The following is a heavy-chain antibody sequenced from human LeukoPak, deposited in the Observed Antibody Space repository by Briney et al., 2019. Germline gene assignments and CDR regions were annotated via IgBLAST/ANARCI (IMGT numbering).Heavy chain of an antibody. J-gene: IGHJ6*03. Sequence: GGSLRLSCAASGFTFSSYEMNWVRQAPGKGLEWVSYISSSGSTIYYADSVKGRFTISRDNAKNSLYLQMNSLRAEDTAVYYCARACRNTHYYYYMDVWGKGTTVTVSS. CDR1: GFTFSSYE. CDR2: ISSSGSTI. D-gene: IGHD2/OR15-2a*01. CDR3: ARACRNTHYYYYMDV. V-gene: IGHV3-48*03.